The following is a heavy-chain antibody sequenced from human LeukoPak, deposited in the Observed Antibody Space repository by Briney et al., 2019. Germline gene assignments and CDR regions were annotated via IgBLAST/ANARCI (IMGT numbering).Heavy chain of an antibody. CDR2: ISGSGGST. Sequence: GGSLRLSCAASGFTFSSYGMSWVRQAPGKGLEWVSAISGSGGSTYYADSVKGRFTISRDNAKNSLYLQMNSLRAEDTAVYYCARDHQGYCSGGSCTYFDYWGQGTLLTVSS. CDR1: GFTFSSYG. V-gene: IGHV3-23*01. CDR3: ARDHQGYCSGGSCTYFDY. D-gene: IGHD2-15*01. J-gene: IGHJ4*02.